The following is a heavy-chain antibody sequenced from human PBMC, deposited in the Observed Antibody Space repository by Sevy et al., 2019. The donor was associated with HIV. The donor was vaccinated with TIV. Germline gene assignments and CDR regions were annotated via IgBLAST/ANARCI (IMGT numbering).Heavy chain of an antibody. CDR2: ISNEGSNK. CDR1: GFTFSKIA. J-gene: IGHJ4*02. D-gene: IGHD3-16*02. CDR3: ARASHMITFGGVIVVDGIDY. Sequence: GGSLRLSCAASGFTFSKIAIHWVRQAPGKGLEWVSVISNEGSNKDYADSVKGRFTISRDNSKNMLYLQLNSLRVEDTAVYYCARASHMITFGGVIVVDGIDYWGQGTLVTVSS. V-gene: IGHV3-30-3*01.